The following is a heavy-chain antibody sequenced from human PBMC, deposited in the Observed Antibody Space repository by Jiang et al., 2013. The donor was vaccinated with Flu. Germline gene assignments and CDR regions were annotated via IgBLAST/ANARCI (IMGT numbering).Heavy chain of an antibody. V-gene: IGHV3-30*18. CDR3: AKAYYDYVWGSYRPGVGYYFDY. Sequence: QLLESGGGVVQPGRSLRLSCAASGFTFSSYGMHWVRQAPGKGLEWVAVISYDGSNKYYADSVKGRFTISRDNSKNTLYLQMNSLRAEDTAVYYCAKAYYDYVWGSYRPGVGYYFDYWGQGTLVTVSS. J-gene: IGHJ4*02. CDR1: GFTFSSYG. D-gene: IGHD3-16*02. CDR2: ISYDGSNK.